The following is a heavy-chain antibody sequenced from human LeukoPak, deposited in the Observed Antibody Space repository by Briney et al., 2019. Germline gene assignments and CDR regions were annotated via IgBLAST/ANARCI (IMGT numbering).Heavy chain of an antibody. CDR3: ARDPLGYNQMYYFDY. V-gene: IGHV1-69*13. CDR1: GGTFSSYA. CDR2: IIPIFGTA. D-gene: IGHD5-24*01. Sequence: VASVKVSCKASGGTFSSYAISWVRQAPGQGLEWMGGIIPIFGTANYAQKFQGRVTITADESTSTAYMELSSLRSEDTAVYYCARDPLGYNQMYYFDYWGQGTLVTVSS. J-gene: IGHJ4*02.